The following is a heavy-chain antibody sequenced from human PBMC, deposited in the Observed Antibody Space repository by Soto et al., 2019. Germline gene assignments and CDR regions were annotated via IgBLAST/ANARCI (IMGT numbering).Heavy chain of an antibody. CDR1: GFTFSDYY. CDR2: ISSSGSTI. V-gene: IGHV3-11*01. CDR3: ARDLKCSGGSCYGWRGNDAFDI. Sequence: GGSLRLSCAASGFTFSDYYMSWIRQAPGKGLEWVSYISSSGSTIYYADSVKGRFTISRDNAKNSLYLQMNSLRAEDTAVYYCARDLKCSGGSCYGWRGNDAFDIWGQGTMVTVSS. J-gene: IGHJ3*02. D-gene: IGHD2-15*01.